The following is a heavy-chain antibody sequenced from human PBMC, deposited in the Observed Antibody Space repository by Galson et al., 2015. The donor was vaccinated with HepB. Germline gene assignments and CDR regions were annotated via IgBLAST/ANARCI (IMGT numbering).Heavy chain of an antibody. CDR1: GGTFSSYA. D-gene: IGHD5/OR15-5a*01. CDR2: IIPIFGTA. Sequence: SVTVSCKASGGTFSSYAISWVRQAPGQGLEWLGGIIPIFGTASYAQKFQGRVTITADESTSTAYMELSSLRSEDTAVYYCASVYVKKLVTPYYYHYMDVWGKGIPVTVSS. CDR3: ASVYVKKLVTPYYYHYMDV. J-gene: IGHJ6*03. V-gene: IGHV1-69*13.